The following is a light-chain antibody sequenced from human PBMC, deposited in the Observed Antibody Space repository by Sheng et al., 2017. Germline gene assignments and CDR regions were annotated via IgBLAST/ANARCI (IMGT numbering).Light chain of an antibody. CDR2: AAS. Sequence: AIRMTQSPSSLSASTGDRVTITCRASQGISTYLAWYQQKPGEAPKLLIYAASSLQSGVPSRFGGSGSGTEFTLTISSLQPEDFATYYCQQVNRYPFTFGPGTKVDIK. V-gene: IGKV1-8*01. J-gene: IGKJ3*01. CDR1: QGISTY. CDR3: QQVNRYPFT.